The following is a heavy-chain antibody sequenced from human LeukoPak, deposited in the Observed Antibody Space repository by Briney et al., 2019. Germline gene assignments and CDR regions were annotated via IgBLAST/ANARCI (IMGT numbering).Heavy chain of an antibody. CDR1: GYKFTDYY. J-gene: IGHJ1*01. Sequence: ASVKVSCKASGYKFTDYYLSWVRQAPRQGLEWMGWINPNSGDTKYVAKFQGRVTMTRDTSVATAYMELNRLTSEDTAIYFCARDYDKSLLAHFLHWGQGTLVTVS. D-gene: IGHD5-12*01. CDR2: INPNSGDT. CDR3: ARDYDKSLLAHFLH. V-gene: IGHV1-2*02.